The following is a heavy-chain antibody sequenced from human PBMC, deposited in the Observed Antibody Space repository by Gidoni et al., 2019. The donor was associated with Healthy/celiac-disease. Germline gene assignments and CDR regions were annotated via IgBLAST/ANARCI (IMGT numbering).Heavy chain of an antibody. V-gene: IGHV3-23*01. CDR3: AKDMEPLGLWFGELFQGFDY. CDR2: ISGSGGST. D-gene: IGHD3-10*01. J-gene: IGHJ4*02. CDR1: GFTFSSYA. Sequence: EVQLLESGGGLVQPGGSLRLSCAASGFTFSSYAMSWVRQVPGKGLEWVSAISGSGGSTYYADSVKGRFTISRDNSKNTLYLQMNSLRAEDTAVYYCAKDMEPLGLWFGELFQGFDYWGQGTLVTVSS.